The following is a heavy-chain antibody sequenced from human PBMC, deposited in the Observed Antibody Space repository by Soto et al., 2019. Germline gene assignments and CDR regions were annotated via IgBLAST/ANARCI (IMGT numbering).Heavy chain of an antibody. D-gene: IGHD6-13*01. J-gene: IGHJ6*03. CDR3: GARKQLNYYYYYMDV. Sequence: GASVKVSCKASGYTFTSYDINWVRQATGQGLEWMGWMNPNSGNTGYAQKFQGRVTMTRNTSISTAYMELSSLRSEDTAVYYCGARKQLNYYYYYMDVWGKGTTVTVSS. CDR1: GYTFTSYD. V-gene: IGHV1-8*01. CDR2: MNPNSGNT.